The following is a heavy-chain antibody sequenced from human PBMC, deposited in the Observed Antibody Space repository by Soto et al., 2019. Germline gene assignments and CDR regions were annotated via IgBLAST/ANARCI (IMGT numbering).Heavy chain of an antibody. CDR2: IIRGGEYT. Sequence: EAQLLESGGALVQPGGSLRLSCAASGFTFGNYAMSWVRQATGTGPEWVSTIIRGGEYTYYADSVKGRFTISRDNSRNTLDLQMNSLRAEDTAVYDCAKATGMSGWENAMDVWGQGTTVTVSS. V-gene: IGHV3-23*01. CDR3: AKATGMSGWENAMDV. J-gene: IGHJ6*02. D-gene: IGHD6-13*01. CDR1: GFTFGNYA.